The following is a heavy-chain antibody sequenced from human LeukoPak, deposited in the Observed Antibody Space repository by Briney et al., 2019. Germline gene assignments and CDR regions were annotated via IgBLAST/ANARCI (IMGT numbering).Heavy chain of an antibody. CDR2: INSDGSST. CDR1: GFTFSSYW. CDR3: ARAGGFLEWLLADYFDY. V-gene: IGHV3-74*01. Sequence: AGGSLRLSCAASGFTFSSYWMHWVRQAPGKGLVWVSRINSDGSSTSYADSVKGRFTISTDNAKNTLYLQMNSLRAADAAMYYFARAGGFLEWLLADYFDYWGQGTLVTVSS. J-gene: IGHJ4*02. D-gene: IGHD3-3*01.